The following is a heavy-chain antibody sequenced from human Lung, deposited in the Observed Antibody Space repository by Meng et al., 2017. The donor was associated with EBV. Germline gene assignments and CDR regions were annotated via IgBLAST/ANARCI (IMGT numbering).Heavy chain of an antibody. CDR1: GFTFSGYG. CDR2: LPSDGGNT. D-gene: IGHD1-26*01. J-gene: IGHJ5*02. CDR3: ARDLSGRFDP. V-gene: IGHV3-30*03. Sequence: QGQLVGSGGGVVQPGRSLRLSCAASGFTFSGYGMFWVRQAPGKGPEWVAILPSDGGNTYYSDSVKGRFTISRDNSKKTLYLQMNSLRAEDTAVYYCARDLSGRFDPWGQGTLVTVSS.